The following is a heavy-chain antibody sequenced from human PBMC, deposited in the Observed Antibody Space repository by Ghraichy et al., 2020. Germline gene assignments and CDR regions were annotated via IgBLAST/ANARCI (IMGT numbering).Heavy chain of an antibody. CDR2: IGTAGDP. Sequence: GESLNISCAASGFTFSSYDMHWVRQATGKGLEWVSAIGTAGDPYYPGSVKGRFTISRENAKNSLYLQMNSLRAGDTAVYYCARGDAHGSGSSAIDYWGQGTLVTVSS. V-gene: IGHV3-13*05. J-gene: IGHJ4*02. CDR1: GFTFSSYD. CDR3: ARGDAHGSGSSAIDY. D-gene: IGHD3-10*01.